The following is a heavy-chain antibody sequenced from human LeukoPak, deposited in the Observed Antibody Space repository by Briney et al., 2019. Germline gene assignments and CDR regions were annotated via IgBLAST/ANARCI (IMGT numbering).Heavy chain of an antibody. CDR1: GFTFSSYG. CDR2: ISYDGSDK. V-gene: IGHV3-30*18. CDR3: AKASSAYGSGSYGRHFDY. Sequence: GRSLRLSCAASGFTFSSYGMHWVRQAPGKGLEWVAVISYDGSDKYYADSVKGRFTISRDNSKNTLYLQMNSLRAEDTAVYYCAKASSAYGSGSYGRHFDYWGQGTLVTVSS. D-gene: IGHD3-10*01. J-gene: IGHJ4*02.